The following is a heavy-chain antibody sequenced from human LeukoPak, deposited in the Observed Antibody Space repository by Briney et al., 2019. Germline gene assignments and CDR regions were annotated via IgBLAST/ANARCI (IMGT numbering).Heavy chain of an antibody. V-gene: IGHV3-13*01. Sequence: GGSLRLSCAASGFTFSSYDMHWVRQATGKGLEWVTAIGTAGDTYYPGSVKGRFTISRENAKNSLYLQMNSLRAGDTAVYYCARGPHYYYDSSGYHPDGYYYGMDVWGQGTTVTVSS. D-gene: IGHD3-22*01. CDR2: IGTAGDT. CDR1: GFTFSSYD. CDR3: ARGPHYYYDSSGYHPDGYYYGMDV. J-gene: IGHJ6*02.